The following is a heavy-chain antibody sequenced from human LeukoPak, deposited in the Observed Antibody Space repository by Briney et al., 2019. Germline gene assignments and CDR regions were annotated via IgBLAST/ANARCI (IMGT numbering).Heavy chain of an antibody. CDR2: INPTGVNT. CDR1: GYTFTSYD. V-gene: IGHV1-46*01. J-gene: IGHJ6*02. D-gene: IGHD3-10*01. CDR3: ARVNVQNVFGVSMDV. Sequence: ASVKVSCKSSGYTFTSYDMHWVRQAPGQGLEWMGIINPTGVNTTYAQKFQGRVTMTRDTSKCTVYVELSSLKSAVTAGYYCARVNVQNVFGVSMDVWGQGTTVTVSS.